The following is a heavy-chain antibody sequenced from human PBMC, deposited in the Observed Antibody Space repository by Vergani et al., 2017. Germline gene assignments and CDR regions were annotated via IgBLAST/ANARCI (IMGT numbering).Heavy chain of an antibody. D-gene: IGHD3-3*01. CDR2: INPKNGGT. V-gene: IGHV1-2*02. Sequence: QVQLVQSGAEVKKPGASVKVSCKASGYIFTGHYIHWARQALGQGPEWMGWINPKNGGTNYAQKFQGRVTMTRDKSISTAYMELSRLKSDDTAVYYCARDPANNYDLWSGSSRYNWFDPWGQGTPVTVSS. J-gene: IGHJ5*02. CDR1: GYIFTGHY. CDR3: ARDPANNYDLWSGSSRYNWFDP.